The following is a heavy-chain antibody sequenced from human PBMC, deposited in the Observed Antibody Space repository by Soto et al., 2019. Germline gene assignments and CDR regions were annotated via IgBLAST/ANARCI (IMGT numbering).Heavy chain of an antibody. CDR3: ARWATGNDY. CDR2: IKQDGSDK. J-gene: IGHJ4*02. V-gene: IGHV3-7*03. CDR1: GLTFSAYS. D-gene: IGHD3-10*01. Sequence: GGPLRLSCAASGLTFSAYSISRIRQAPGKGMEWLANIKQDGSDKYYVDSVKGRFTISRDNAKNSLYLQMNSLRAEDTAVYYCARWATGNDYWGQGTLATVSS.